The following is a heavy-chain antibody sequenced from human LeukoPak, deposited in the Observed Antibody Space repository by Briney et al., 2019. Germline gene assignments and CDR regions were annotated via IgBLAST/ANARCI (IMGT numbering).Heavy chain of an antibody. Sequence: PSETLSLTCTVSGGSISSYYWSWIRQPAGRGLGWIGRIYTSGSTNYNPSLKSRVTMSVDTSKNQFSLKLSSVTAADTAVYYCARGCSSTSCYYYYGMDVWGQGTTVTVSS. CDR2: IYTSGST. CDR3: ARGCSSTSCYYYYGMDV. V-gene: IGHV4-4*07. J-gene: IGHJ6*02. D-gene: IGHD2-2*01. CDR1: GGSISSYY.